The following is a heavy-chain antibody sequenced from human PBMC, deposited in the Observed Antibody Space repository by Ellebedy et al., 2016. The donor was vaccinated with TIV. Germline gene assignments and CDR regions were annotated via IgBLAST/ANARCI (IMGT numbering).Heavy chain of an antibody. Sequence: GESLKISCAASGFTFSSYAMSWVRQAPGKGLEWVSGSSGSGDTYYADSVKCRFTISRDNSKNTLFLQMNSLSAEDTALDYCAKDSGWEHEYWGQGTLVTISS. J-gene: IGHJ4*02. CDR1: GFTFSSYA. CDR2: SSGSGDT. V-gene: IGHV3-23*01. CDR3: AKDSGWEHEY. D-gene: IGHD3-10*01.